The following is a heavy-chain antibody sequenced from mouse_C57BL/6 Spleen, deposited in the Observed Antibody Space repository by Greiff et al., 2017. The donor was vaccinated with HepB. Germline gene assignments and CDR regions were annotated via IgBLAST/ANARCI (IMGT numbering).Heavy chain of an antibody. CDR3: TRDRRGGITTAWGYFDV. J-gene: IGHJ1*03. D-gene: IGHD1-1*01. V-gene: IGHV5-9-1*02. Sequence: VESGEGLVKPGGSLKRSCAASGFTFSSYAMSWVRQTPEKRLEWVAYISSGGDYIYYADTVKGRFTISRDNAMNTLYIQMSSLKSEDTAMYYCTRDRRGGITTAWGYFDVWGTGTTVTVSS. CDR1: GFTFSSYA. CDR2: ISSGGDYI.